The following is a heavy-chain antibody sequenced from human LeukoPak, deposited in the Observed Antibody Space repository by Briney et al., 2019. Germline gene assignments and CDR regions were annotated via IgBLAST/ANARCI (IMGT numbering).Heavy chain of an antibody. Sequence: ASVTVSCKASGYTFTSYGISWVRQAPGQGLEWMGWISGYNANTNYAQKLQGRVTMTTDTSTSTAYMQLRSLRSDDTAVYYCARAASGYDLPLLGYYYYMDVWGKGTTVTISS. D-gene: IGHD5-12*01. J-gene: IGHJ6*03. CDR1: GYTFTSYG. CDR3: ARAASGYDLPLLGYYYYMDV. CDR2: ISGYNANT. V-gene: IGHV1-18*01.